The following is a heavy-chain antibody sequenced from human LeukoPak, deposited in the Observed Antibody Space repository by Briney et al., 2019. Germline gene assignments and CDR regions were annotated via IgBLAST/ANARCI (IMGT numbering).Heavy chain of an antibody. CDR2: IYSGGST. Sequence: GGSLRLSCAASGFTVSSNYMSWVRQAPGKGLEWVSVIYSGGSTYYADSVKGRFTISRDNSKNTLYLQMNSLRAEDTAVYYCARVCGGDCYSPYDAFDIWGQGTMVTVSS. V-gene: IGHV3-53*01. CDR3: ARVCGGDCYSPYDAFDI. CDR1: GFTVSSNY. D-gene: IGHD2-21*02. J-gene: IGHJ3*02.